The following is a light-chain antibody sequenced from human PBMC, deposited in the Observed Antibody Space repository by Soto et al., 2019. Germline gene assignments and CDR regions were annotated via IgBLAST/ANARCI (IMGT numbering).Light chain of an antibody. CDR3: CAYAAWV. CDR1: SSDVGSYNL. J-gene: IGLJ3*02. V-gene: IGLV2-23*02. CDR2: EVS. Sequence: QSALTQPASVCGSPGQSITLSCTGTSSDVGSYNLVSWYQQHPGKAPKLMIYEVSKRPSGVSNRFSGSKSGNTASLTTSGLQAEDEADYYCCAYAAWVFGGGTKLTVL.